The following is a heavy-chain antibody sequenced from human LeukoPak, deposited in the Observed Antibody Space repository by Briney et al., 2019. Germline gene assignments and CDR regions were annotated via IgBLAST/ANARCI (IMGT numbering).Heavy chain of an antibody. J-gene: IGHJ4*02. CDR2: ISYDGSNK. CDR3: ASDTVTTDY. Sequence: PGGSLRLSCAASGFTFSSYAMHWVRQAPGKGLEWVAVISYDGSNKYYADSVKGRFTISRDNSKNTLYLQMNSLRAEDTAVYYCASDTVTTDYWGQGTLVTVSS. V-gene: IGHV3-30-3*01. CDR1: GFTFSSYA. D-gene: IGHD4-17*01.